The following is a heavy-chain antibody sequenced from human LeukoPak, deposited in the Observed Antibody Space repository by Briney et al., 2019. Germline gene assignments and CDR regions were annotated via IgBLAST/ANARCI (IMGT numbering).Heavy chain of an antibody. V-gene: IGHV3-30-3*01. Sequence: PGRSLRLSCAASGFSFSGSAMHWVRQAPGRGLEWVAVVAYDGGNKYYADSVKGRFTISRDNSKNTLYLQMNSLRAEDTAVYYCARHLNYYLDYWGQGTLVTVSS. CDR2: VAYDGGNK. CDR1: GFSFSGSA. D-gene: IGHD3-10*01. J-gene: IGHJ4*02. CDR3: ARHLNYYLDY.